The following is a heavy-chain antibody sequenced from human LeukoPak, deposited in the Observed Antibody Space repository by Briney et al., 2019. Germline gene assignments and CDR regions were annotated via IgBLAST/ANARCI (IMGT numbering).Heavy chain of an antibody. CDR3: ARVYYDFWSGYFDYYYGMDV. J-gene: IGHJ6*02. CDR2: INHSGST. Sequence: PSETLSLTCAVYGGSFSGYYWSWIRQPPGKGPEWIGEINHSGSTNYNPSLKSRVTISVDTSKNQFSLKLSSVTAADTAVYYCARVYYDFWSGYFDYYYGMDVWGQGTTVTVSS. D-gene: IGHD3-3*01. V-gene: IGHV4-34*01. CDR1: GGSFSGYY.